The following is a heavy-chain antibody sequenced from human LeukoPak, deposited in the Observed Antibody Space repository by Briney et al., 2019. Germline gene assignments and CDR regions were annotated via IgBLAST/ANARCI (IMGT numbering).Heavy chain of an antibody. CDR2: ISYDGSNK. CDR1: GFTFSSYG. CDR3: AKDLLSTSAPPDNDY. D-gene: IGHD2-2*01. J-gene: IGHJ4*02. V-gene: IGHV3-30*18. Sequence: GRSLRLSCAASGFTFSSYGMHWVRQAPGKGLEWVAVISYDGSNKYYADSVKGRFTISRDNSKNTLYLQMNSLRAEDTAVYYCAKDLLSTSAPPDNDYWGQGTLVTVSS.